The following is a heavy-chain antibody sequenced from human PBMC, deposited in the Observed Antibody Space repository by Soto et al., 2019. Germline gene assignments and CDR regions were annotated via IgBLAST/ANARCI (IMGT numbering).Heavy chain of an antibody. D-gene: IGHD1-26*01. Sequence: GGSLRLSCAASGFTFSDYYMSWIRQAPGKGLEWVSYIGSSSSYTNYADSVKGRFTISRDNAKNSLYLQMNSLRAEDTAVYYCARVQSAHRGYYGMDVWGQGTTVTVSS. CDR2: IGSSSSYT. CDR3: ARVQSAHRGYYGMDV. CDR1: GFTFSDYY. V-gene: IGHV3-11*06. J-gene: IGHJ6*02.